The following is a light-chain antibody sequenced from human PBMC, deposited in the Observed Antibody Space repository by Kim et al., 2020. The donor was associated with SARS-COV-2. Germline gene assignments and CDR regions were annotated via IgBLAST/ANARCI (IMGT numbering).Light chain of an antibody. J-gene: IGLJ3*02. CDR1: SSNIGRSA. CDR2: ATD. CDR3: AAWDDSLSGQL. V-gene: IGLV1-44*01. Sequence: GQRVTISCSGSSSNIGRSAVHWFQQLPGPAPKLLIYATDKRPSGVPARFSGSKSGTSASLAISGLQSEDEADYYCAAWDDSLSGQLFGGGTKLTVL.